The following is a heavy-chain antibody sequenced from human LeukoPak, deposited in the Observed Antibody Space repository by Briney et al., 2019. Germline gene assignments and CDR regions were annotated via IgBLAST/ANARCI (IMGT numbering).Heavy chain of an antibody. J-gene: IGHJ3*02. D-gene: IGHD2-8*01. Sequence: ASVKVSCKASGHTFTSYDINWVRQATGQGLEWMGWMNPNSGNTGYAQKFQGRVTMTRNTSISTAYMELSSLRSEDTAVYYCARATEYCTNGVCSAAFDIWGQGTMVTVSS. CDR2: MNPNSGNT. V-gene: IGHV1-8*01. CDR1: GHTFTSYD. CDR3: ARATEYCTNGVCSAAFDI.